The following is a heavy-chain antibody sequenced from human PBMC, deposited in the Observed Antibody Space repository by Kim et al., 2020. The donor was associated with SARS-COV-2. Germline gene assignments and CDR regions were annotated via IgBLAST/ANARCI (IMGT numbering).Heavy chain of an antibody. Sequence: SVKVSCKASGGTFSSYAISWVRQAPGQGLEWMGGIIPIFGTANYAQKFQGRVTITADESTSTAYMELSSLRSEDTAVYYCARWDYGDSSGGYYYYYMDVWGKGTTVTVSS. J-gene: IGHJ6*03. D-gene: IGHD4-17*01. CDR2: IIPIFGTA. CDR1: GGTFSSYA. V-gene: IGHV1-69*13. CDR3: ARWDYGDSSGGYYYYYMDV.